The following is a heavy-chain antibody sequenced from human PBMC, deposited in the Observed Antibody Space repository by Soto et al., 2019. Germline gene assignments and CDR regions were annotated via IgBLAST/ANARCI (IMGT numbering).Heavy chain of an antibody. CDR1: GFTFSSYA. CDR2: ISYDGSNK. V-gene: IGHV3-30-3*01. J-gene: IGHJ6*02. D-gene: IGHD5-18*01. Sequence: GGSLRLSCAASGFTFSSYAMHWVRQAPGKGLEWVAVISYDGSNKYYADSVKGRFTISRDNSKNTLYLQMNSLRAEDTAVYYCAREPRTWIQLWSPSPGMDVWGQGTTVTVSS. CDR3: AREPRTWIQLWSPSPGMDV.